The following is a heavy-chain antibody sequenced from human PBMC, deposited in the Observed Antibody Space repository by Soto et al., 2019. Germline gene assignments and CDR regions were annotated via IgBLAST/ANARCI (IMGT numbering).Heavy chain of an antibody. CDR1: GFTFSSYS. J-gene: IGHJ4*02. D-gene: IGHD1-1*01. CDR2: ISGRSRTI. Sequence: EVRLVESGGGLVQPGGSLRLSCAASGFTFSSYSMNWVRQAPGKGLEWVSYISGRSRTIYYADSVKGRFTISRDNARSSLYLQMNSLSDEDTAVYHCARGDLDRTIDYWGQGTLVTVSS. V-gene: IGHV3-48*02. CDR3: ARGDLDRTIDY.